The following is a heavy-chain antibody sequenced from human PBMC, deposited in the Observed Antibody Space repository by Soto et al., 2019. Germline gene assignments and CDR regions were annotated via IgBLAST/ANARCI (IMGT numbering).Heavy chain of an antibody. Sequence: GGSLRLSCAASGFTFSSYGMHWVRQAPGKGLEWVAVISYDGSNKYYADSVKGRFTISRDNSKNTLYLQMNSLRAEDTAVYYCAKDRGIAAAGADYWGQGTLVTVSS. V-gene: IGHV3-30*18. CDR1: GFTFSSYG. D-gene: IGHD6-13*01. CDR3: AKDRGIAAAGADY. J-gene: IGHJ4*02. CDR2: ISYDGSNK.